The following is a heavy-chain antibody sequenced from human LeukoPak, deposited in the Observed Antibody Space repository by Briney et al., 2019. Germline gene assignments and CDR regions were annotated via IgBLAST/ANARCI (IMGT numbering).Heavy chain of an antibody. D-gene: IGHD4-11*01. J-gene: IGHJ5*02. CDR3: ARALTVTRPDCFDP. CDR2: ISAYNDNT. CDR1: GYTFTSYA. V-gene: IGHV1-18*01. Sequence: ASVKVSCKASGYTFTSYAISWVRQAPGQGLEWMGWISAYNDNTNYAQNLQGRVTMTTDTSTSTAYMELRSLRSDDTAVYCCARALTVTRPDCFDPWGQGTLVTVSS.